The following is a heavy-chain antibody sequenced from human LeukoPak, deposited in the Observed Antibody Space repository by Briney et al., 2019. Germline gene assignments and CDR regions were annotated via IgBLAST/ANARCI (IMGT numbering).Heavy chain of an antibody. Sequence: NPSETLSLTCAVSGGSISSGGYSWSWIRQPPGKGLEWIGYIYHSGSTYYNPSLKSRVTISVDTSKNQFSLKLSSVTAADTAVYYCARAYGSGRVDWFDPWGQGTLVTVSS. V-gene: IGHV4-30-2*01. CDR2: IYHSGST. CDR1: GGSISSGGYS. D-gene: IGHD3-10*01. CDR3: ARAYGSGRVDWFDP. J-gene: IGHJ5*02.